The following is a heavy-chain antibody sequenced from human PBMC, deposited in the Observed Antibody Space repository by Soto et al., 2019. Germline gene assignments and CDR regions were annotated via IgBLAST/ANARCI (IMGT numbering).Heavy chain of an antibody. J-gene: IGHJ4*02. CDR2: INHSGST. Sequence: QVQLQQWGAGLLKPSETLSLTCAVYGGSFSGYYWSWIRQPPGKGLEWIGEINHSGSTNYNPSLKSRVTISVDTSKNQFSLKLSAVSAADTAVYYCARGTSIAAAGDFDYCGQGTLVTVSS. CDR3: ARGTSIAAAGDFDY. CDR1: GGSFSGYY. D-gene: IGHD6-13*01. V-gene: IGHV4-34*01.